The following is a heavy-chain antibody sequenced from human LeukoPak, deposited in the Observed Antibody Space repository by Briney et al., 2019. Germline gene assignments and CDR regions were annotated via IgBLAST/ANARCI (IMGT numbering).Heavy chain of an antibody. CDR3: ARDVSDTALAVGY. CDR2: CNSDGSTT. D-gene: IGHD5-18*01. CDR1: GFTFTSYW. V-gene: IGHV3-74*01. J-gene: IGHJ4*02. Sequence: GGSLRLSCAASGFTFTSYWMHWVRQAPGKGLVRVSRCNSDGSTTSYADSVKGRFTISRDNAKNTLYLQMNSLRAEDTAVYYCARDVSDTALAVGYWGQGTLVTVSS.